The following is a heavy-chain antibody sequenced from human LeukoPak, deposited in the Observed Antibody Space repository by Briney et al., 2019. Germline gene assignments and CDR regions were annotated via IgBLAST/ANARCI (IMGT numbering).Heavy chain of an antibody. J-gene: IGHJ4*02. CDR3: ARDQGCSSTNCYSLFFHY. CDR2: IWYDGSNK. Sequence: GGSLRLSCAASGFTFSSYAMSWVRQAPGKGLEWVALIWYDGSNKYYADSVKGRLTISRDSSKNMLSLQMNNLRAEDTAVYYCARDQGCSSTNCYSLFFHYWGQGTLVTVSS. D-gene: IGHD2-2*01. CDR1: GFTFSSYA. V-gene: IGHV3-33*08.